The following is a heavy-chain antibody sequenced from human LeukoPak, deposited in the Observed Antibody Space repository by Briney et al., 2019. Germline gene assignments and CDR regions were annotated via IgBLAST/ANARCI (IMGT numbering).Heavy chain of an antibody. CDR2: ISGSGGST. Sequence: GGTLRLSCAASGSTFSRYGMSWVRQAPGKGLEWVSAISGSGGSTYYADSVKGRFTISSDNSKNTLYLQMNSLRAEDTALYYCAKSNWLETTSGWVDYWGQGTLVTVSS. V-gene: IGHV3-23*01. CDR3: AKSNWLETTSGWVDY. CDR1: GSTFSRYG. J-gene: IGHJ4*02. D-gene: IGHD6-19*01.